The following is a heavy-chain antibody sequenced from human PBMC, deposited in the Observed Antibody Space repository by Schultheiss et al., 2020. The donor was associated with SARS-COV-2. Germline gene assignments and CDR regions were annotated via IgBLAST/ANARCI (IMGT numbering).Heavy chain of an antibody. CDR1: GGSISSSSYY. V-gene: IGHV4-61*05. J-gene: IGHJ5*02. D-gene: IGHD2-15*01. CDR3: ARRGCSGGSCYYSDWFDP. Sequence: SETLSLTCTVSGGSISSSSYYWSWIRQPPGKGLEWIGYIYYSGSTNYNPSLKSRVTISVDTPKNQFSLKLSSVTAADTAVYYCARRGCSGGSCYYSDWFDPWGQGTLVTVSS. CDR2: IYYSGST.